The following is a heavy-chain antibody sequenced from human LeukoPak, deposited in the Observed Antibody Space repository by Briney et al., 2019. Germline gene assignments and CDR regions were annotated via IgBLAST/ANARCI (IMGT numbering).Heavy chain of an antibody. D-gene: IGHD6-13*01. J-gene: IGHJ4*02. CDR3: ARARAAALLRLHFDY. CDR1: GGSFSGYY. Sequence: SETLSLTCAVYGGSFSGYYWSWIRQPPGKGLEWIGEINHSGSTDYNPSLKSRVTISVDTSKNQSSLKLSSVTAADTAVYYCARARAAALLRLHFDYWGQGTLVTVSS. CDR2: INHSGST. V-gene: IGHV4-34*01.